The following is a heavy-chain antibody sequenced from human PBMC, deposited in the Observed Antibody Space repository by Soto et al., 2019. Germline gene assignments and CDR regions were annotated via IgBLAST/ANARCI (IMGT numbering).Heavy chain of an antibody. CDR2: ISAYNGNT. Sequence: QVQLVQSGAEVKKPGASVKVSCKASGYTFTSYGISWVRQAPGQGLEWLGWISAYNGNTNYAQKLQGRATMTTDTTTSTAYRELRSLRSDDTAVYYCARGHYDSSGYYPPRAFDIWGQGTMVTVSS. CDR1: GYTFTSYG. V-gene: IGHV1-18*01. J-gene: IGHJ3*02. D-gene: IGHD3-22*01. CDR3: ARGHYDSSGYYPPRAFDI.